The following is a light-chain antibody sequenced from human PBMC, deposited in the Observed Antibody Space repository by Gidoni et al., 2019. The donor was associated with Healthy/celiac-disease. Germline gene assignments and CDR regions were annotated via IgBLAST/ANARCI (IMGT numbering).Light chain of an antibody. V-gene: IGKV1-27*01. CDR3: QKYNSAPRVT. J-gene: IGKJ4*01. CDR1: QGISNY. Sequence: DIQMTQSPSALSASVGDRVTITCRASQGISNYLAWYQQKPGKVPKLLIYDASTLQSGVPSRFSGSGSGTDFTLTISSLQPEDVATYYCQKYNSAPRVTFGGGTKVEIK. CDR2: DAS.